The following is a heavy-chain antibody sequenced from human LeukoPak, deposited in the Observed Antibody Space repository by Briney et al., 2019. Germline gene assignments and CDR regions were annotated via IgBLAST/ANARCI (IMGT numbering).Heavy chain of an antibody. CDR2: IYTSGST. J-gene: IGHJ6*03. Sequence: SETLSLTCTVSGGSISSYYGSWIRRPAGKGLEWIGRIYTSGSTNYHPSLKSRVTMSVDTSKNQFSLKLSSVPAADTAVYYCARIRGSFGNYYYYMDVWGKGTTVTFSS. D-gene: IGHD2-15*01. V-gene: IGHV4-4*07. CDR3: ARIRGSFGNYYYYMDV. CDR1: GGSISSYY.